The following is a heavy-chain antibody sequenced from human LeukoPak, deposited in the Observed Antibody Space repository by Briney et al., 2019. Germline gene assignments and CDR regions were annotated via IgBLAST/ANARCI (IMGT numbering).Heavy chain of an antibody. J-gene: IGHJ6*02. CDR1: GGSISSYY. D-gene: IGHD3-10*01. V-gene: IGHV4-4*07. CDR2: IYTSGST. Sequence: PSETLSLTCTVSGGSISSYYWSWIRQPAGKGLEWIGRIYTSGSTNYNPSLKSRVTMSVDTSKNQFSLKLSSVTAADTAVYYCARGITMVRGRYYYYGMDVWGQGTTVTVSS. CDR3: ARGITMVRGRYYYYGMDV.